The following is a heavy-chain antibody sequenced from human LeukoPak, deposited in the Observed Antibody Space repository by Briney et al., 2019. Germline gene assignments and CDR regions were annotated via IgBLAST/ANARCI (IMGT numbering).Heavy chain of an antibody. D-gene: IGHD2/OR15-2a*01. Sequence: ASVMVSCKASGYTFTSYGISWVRQAPGQGLEWMGWISAYNGNTNYAQKLQGRVTMTTDTSTSTAYMELRSLRSDDTAVYYCARDFYAGGWIDTTSGVDYWGQGTLVTVSS. CDR2: ISAYNGNT. V-gene: IGHV1-18*01. CDR1: GYTFTSYG. J-gene: IGHJ4*02. CDR3: ARDFYAGGWIDTTSGVDY.